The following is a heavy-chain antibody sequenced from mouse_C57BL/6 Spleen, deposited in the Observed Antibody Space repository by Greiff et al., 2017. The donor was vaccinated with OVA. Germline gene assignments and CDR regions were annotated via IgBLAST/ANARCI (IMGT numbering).Heavy chain of an antibody. CDR3: ASGPYSNYAMDY. D-gene: IGHD2-5*01. J-gene: IGHJ4*01. Sequence: QVQLQQPGAELVRPGSSVKLSCKASGYTFTSYWMDWVKQRPGQGLDWIGNIYPSDSETHYNQKFKDKATLTVDKSSSPAYMQLSSLTSEDSAVYYCASGPYSNYAMDYWGQGTSVTVSS. CDR2: IYPSDSET. V-gene: IGHV1-61*01. CDR1: GYTFTSYW.